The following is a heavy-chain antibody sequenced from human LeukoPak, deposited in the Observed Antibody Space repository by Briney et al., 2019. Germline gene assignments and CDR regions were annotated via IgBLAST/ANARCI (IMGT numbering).Heavy chain of an antibody. CDR3: AREGRQWLAPGDDAFDI. Sequence: SETLSLTCAVYGGSFSGYYWSWIRQPPGKGLEWIGEINHSGSTNYNPSLKSRVTISVDTSKNQFSLKLSSVTAADTAVYYCAREGRQWLAPGDDAFDIWGQGTMVTVSS. CDR1: GGSFSGYY. D-gene: IGHD6-19*01. CDR2: INHSGST. V-gene: IGHV4-34*01. J-gene: IGHJ3*02.